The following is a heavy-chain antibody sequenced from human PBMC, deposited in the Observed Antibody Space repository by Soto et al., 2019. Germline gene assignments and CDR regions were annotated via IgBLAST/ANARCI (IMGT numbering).Heavy chain of an antibody. CDR2: IYSGGST. Sequence: GGSLRLSCAASGFTVSSNYMSWVRQAPGKGLEWVSVIYSGGSTYYADSVKGRFTISRDNSKNTLYLQINSLRAEDTAVYYCARVEIGSYYYYMDVWGKGTTVTVSS. D-gene: IGHD1-26*01. J-gene: IGHJ6*03. V-gene: IGHV3-53*01. CDR3: ARVEIGSYYYYMDV. CDR1: GFTVSSNY.